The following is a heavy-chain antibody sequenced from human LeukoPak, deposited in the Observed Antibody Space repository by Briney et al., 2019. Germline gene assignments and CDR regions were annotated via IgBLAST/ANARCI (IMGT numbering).Heavy chain of an antibody. CDR2: ISSSSTYI. J-gene: IGHJ4*02. D-gene: IGHD3-10*01. CDR3: AKTGGYYGSGSQGYFDY. V-gene: IGHV3-21*04. CDR1: GFTFSSYT. Sequence: GGSLRLSCAASGFTFSSYTINWVRQAPGKGLEWVSSISSSSTYIYYADSVKGRFTISRDNSKNTLYLQMNSLRAEDTAVYYCAKTGGYYGSGSQGYFDYWGQGTLVTVSS.